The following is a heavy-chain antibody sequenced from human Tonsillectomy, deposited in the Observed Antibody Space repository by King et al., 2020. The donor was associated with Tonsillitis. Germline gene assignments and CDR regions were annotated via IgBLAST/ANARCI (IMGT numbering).Heavy chain of an antibody. Sequence: VQLVESGGGLVQPGGSLRLSCAASGFTFSSYAMSWVRQAPGKGLEWVSAISGSGGSTYYADSVKGRFTISRDNSKNTLYLQMNSLRAEDTAVYYCVKDPWDIVVVPAADRYDYWGQGTLVTVSS. CDR1: GFTFSSYA. CDR2: ISGSGGST. D-gene: IGHD2-2*01. CDR3: VKDPWDIVVVPAADRYDY. J-gene: IGHJ4*02. V-gene: IGHV3-23*04.